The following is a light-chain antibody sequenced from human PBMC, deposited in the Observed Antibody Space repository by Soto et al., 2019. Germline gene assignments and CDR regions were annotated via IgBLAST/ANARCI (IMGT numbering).Light chain of an antibody. CDR3: QQYYSTPWT. CDR1: QSVLYSSNNKNY. CDR2: WAS. V-gene: IGKV4-1*01. J-gene: IGKJ1*01. Sequence: DIVMTQPPDSLAVSLGERATLNCKSSQSVLYSSNNKNYLAWYQQKPGQPPKLLIYWASTRQSGVPDRFSGSGSGTDFTLTISSLQAEDVALYYCQQYYSTPWTFGQGTKVEIK.